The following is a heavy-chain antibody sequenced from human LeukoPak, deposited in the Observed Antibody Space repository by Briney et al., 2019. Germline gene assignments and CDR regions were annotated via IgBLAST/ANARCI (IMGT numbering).Heavy chain of an antibody. V-gene: IGHV3-21*01. CDR2: ISSSSSYI. D-gene: IGHD6-19*01. J-gene: IGHJ4*02. Sequence: GGSLRLSCAASGFTFSSYSMNWVRQAPGKGLEWVSSISSSSSYIYYADSVKGRFTISRDNAKNSLYLQMNSLRAEDTAVYYCARLSSGWYYYFDYWGQGTLVTVSS. CDR3: ARLSSGWYYYFDY. CDR1: GFTFSSYS.